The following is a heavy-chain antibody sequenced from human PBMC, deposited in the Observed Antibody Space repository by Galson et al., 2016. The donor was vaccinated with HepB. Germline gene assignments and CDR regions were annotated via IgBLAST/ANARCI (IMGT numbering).Heavy chain of an antibody. Sequence: SLRLSCAASGFPFHSYSMNWVRQAPGKGLEFVAYINRDATAEYYSDSVRGRFTISRDNVKGSLHLQMNSLRGDDTALYYCARDDKWAFDYWGQGTQVSVSS. D-gene: IGHD1-26*01. V-gene: IGHV3-48*01. J-gene: IGHJ4*02. CDR3: ARDDKWAFDY. CDR1: GFPFHSYS. CDR2: INRDATAE.